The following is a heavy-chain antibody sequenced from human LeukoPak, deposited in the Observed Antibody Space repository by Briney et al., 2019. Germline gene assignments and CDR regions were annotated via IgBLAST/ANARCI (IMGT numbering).Heavy chain of an antibody. D-gene: IGHD4-23*01. Sequence: SVKVSRKASGGTFSSYAITWVRQAPGQGLEWMGGIIPIFGTANYAQKFQGRVTITTDESTSTAYMELSSLRSEDTAVYYCAVDYGGNLEYFDYWGQGTLVTVSS. CDR2: IIPIFGTA. J-gene: IGHJ4*02. V-gene: IGHV1-69*05. CDR1: GGTFSSYA. CDR3: AVDYGGNLEYFDY.